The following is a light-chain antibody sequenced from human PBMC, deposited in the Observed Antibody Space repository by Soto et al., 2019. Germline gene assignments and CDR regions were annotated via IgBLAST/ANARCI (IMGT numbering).Light chain of an antibody. CDR2: GAF. J-gene: IGKJ2*01. Sequence: EIVMTQSPATLSVSPGERATLSCRASQSVSSNLAWYQQKPGQAPRLLIYGAFTRAAGIPVRFSGSGSGTEFTLTISSLQSEDFAVYYCQSYNSAPPMYTFGQGTKLDIK. CDR1: QSVSSN. V-gene: IGKV3-15*01. CDR3: QSYNSAPPMYT.